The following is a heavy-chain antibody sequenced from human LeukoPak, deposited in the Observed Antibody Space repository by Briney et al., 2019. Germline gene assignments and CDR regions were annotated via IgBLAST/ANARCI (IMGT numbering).Heavy chain of an antibody. CDR2: IYYSGTT. Sequence: PSETLSLTCAVYGGSFSGYYWSWIRQPPGKGLEWIGYIYYSGTTNYNPSLKSRVTISVDTSKNQFSLKLSSVTAADTAVYYCARESRGYSYGPRDWGQGTLVTVSS. D-gene: IGHD5-18*01. CDR1: GGSFSGYY. V-gene: IGHV4-59*01. CDR3: ARESRGYSYGPRD. J-gene: IGHJ4*02.